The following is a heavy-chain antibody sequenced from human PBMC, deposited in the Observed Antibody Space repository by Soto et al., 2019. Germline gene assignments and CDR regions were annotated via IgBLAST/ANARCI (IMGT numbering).Heavy chain of an antibody. J-gene: IGHJ5*02. D-gene: IGHD3-10*01. CDR3: ARDQDYYGSGRPPAWFDP. CDR2: IIPIFGTA. V-gene: IGHV1-69*01. CDR1: GGIFSSYA. Sequence: QVQLVQSGAEVKKPGSSVKVSCKASGGIFSSYAISWVRQAPGQGLEWMGGIIPIFGTANYAQKFQGRVTITADESTSTAYMELSSLRSEDTAVYYCARDQDYYGSGRPPAWFDPWGQGTLVTVSS.